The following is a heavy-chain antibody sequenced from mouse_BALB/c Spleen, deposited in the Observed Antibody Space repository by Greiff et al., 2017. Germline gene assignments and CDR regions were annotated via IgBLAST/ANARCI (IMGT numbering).Heavy chain of an antibody. CDR1: GFTFNTNA. CDR2: IRSKSNNYAT. V-gene: IGHV10S3*01. Sequence: EVQLVETGGGLVQPKGSLKLSCAASGFTFNTNAMNWVRQAPGKGLEWVARIRSKSNNYATYYADSVKDRFTISRDDSQSMLYLQMNNLKTEDTAMYYCVREEDYCGSSCFDYWGQGTTLTVSA. CDR3: VREEDYCGSSCFDY. D-gene: IGHD1-1*01. J-gene: IGHJ2*01.